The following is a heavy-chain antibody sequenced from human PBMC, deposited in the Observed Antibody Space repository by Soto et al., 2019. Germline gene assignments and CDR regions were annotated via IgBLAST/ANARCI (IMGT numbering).Heavy chain of an antibody. V-gene: IGHV3-53*01. CDR2: IYSGGST. Sequence: PGVSQSLSWAASGLTVRSNYMSWVRQDPGKGLEWVSVIYSGGSTYYADSVKGRFTISRDNSKNTLYLQMNSLRAEDTAVYYCARSDYYDARGAFDIWGQGTMVTISS. D-gene: IGHD3-22*01. CDR3: ARSDYYDARGAFDI. CDR1: GLTVRSNY. J-gene: IGHJ3*02.